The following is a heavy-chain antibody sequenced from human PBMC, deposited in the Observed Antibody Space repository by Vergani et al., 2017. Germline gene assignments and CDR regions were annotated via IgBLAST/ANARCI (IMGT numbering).Heavy chain of an antibody. CDR1: GYSFTSYW. V-gene: IGHV5-10-1*01. D-gene: IGHD3-22*01. Sequence: EVQLVQSGAEVKKPGESLRISCKGSGYSFTSYWISGGRQMPGKGREGMGRNDPSDSYTNYSQSFQGHVTISAEKSITTAYLQWSSLKASDTAMYYCARYYYDSSGYYYNWFDPWGQGTLVTVSS. CDR3: ARYYYDSSGYYYNWFDP. CDR2: NDPSDSYT. J-gene: IGHJ5*02.